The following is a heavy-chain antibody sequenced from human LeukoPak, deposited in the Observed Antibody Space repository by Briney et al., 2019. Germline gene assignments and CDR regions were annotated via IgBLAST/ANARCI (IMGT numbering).Heavy chain of an antibody. CDR2: IYFSGRT. V-gene: IGHV4-39*07. CDR1: GGSISSSSYY. D-gene: IGHD1-1*01. Sequence: PSETLSLTCNVSGGSISSSSYYWGWIRQPPGKGLEWIGSIYFSGRTYYNMSLKSRVTISIDTSKNQFSLKLSSVTAADTAVYYCARDRGTWNDDGFDYWGQGTLVTVSS. J-gene: IGHJ4*02. CDR3: ARDRGTWNDDGFDY.